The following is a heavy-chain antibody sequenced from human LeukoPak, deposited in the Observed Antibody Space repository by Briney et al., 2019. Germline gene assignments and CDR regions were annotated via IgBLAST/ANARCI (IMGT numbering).Heavy chain of an antibody. Sequence: PGGSLRLSCAASGFTVSTIYMSWVRQAPGKGLEWVGSIYSNGSTYYNPSLKSRVTVSIDTSKNHFSLKLSFVTATDTAVYYCARSFSVLGVVFIRWFDPWGQGTLVTVSS. CDR3: ARSFSVLGVVFIRWFDP. CDR2: IYSNGST. CDR1: GFTVSTIY. J-gene: IGHJ5*02. V-gene: IGHV4-39*02. D-gene: IGHD3-3*01.